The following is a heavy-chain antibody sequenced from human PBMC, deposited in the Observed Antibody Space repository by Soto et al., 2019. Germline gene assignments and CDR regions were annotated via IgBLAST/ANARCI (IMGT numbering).Heavy chain of an antibody. CDR3: ARDLRFSSSKALDF. D-gene: IGHD6-19*01. V-gene: IGHV1-18*01. J-gene: IGHJ4*02. Sequence: QVQLVQSGAEVKKPGASVQVSCKASGYGFTIYGLSWVRQAPGQGLEWMAWLSPYNGNANYAQKFQGRVSMPTDTSTSTAYMELRSLRSDDTAVYYCARDLRFSSSKALDFWGQGTLVTVSS. CDR2: LSPYNGNA. CDR1: GYGFTIYG.